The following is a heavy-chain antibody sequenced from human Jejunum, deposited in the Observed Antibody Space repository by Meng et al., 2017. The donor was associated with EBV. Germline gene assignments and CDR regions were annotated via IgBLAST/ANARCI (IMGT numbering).Heavy chain of an antibody. V-gene: IGHV3-15*01. CDR1: GFTFSKAW. Sequence: EVQRGESGGGWVKPGWLLRLVCAGSGFTFSKAWMSWVSQSPGKGMEWIARIKSKTQGGTTDYAASVKGRFTVSRDDSENTVYLQMNSLTTEDTAMYYCVSAWVDPWGQGTLVTVSS. J-gene: IGHJ5*02. CDR2: IKSKTQGGTT. CDR3: VSAWVDP.